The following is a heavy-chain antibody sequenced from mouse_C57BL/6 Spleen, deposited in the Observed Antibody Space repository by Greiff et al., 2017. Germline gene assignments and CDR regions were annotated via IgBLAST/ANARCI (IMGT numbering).Heavy chain of an antibody. CDR3: ARNNDDSSAWFAY. Sequence: QVQLQQPGAELVMPGASVKLSCKASGYTFTSYWMHWVKQRPGQGLEWIGEIDPSASYTNYNQKFKGKSTLTVDKSSSTAYMQLSSLTSEDSAGYCWARNNDDSSAWFAYWGRGTLVTVSA. J-gene: IGHJ3*01. CDR1: GYTFTSYW. V-gene: IGHV1-69*01. CDR2: IDPSASYT. D-gene: IGHD1-1*01.